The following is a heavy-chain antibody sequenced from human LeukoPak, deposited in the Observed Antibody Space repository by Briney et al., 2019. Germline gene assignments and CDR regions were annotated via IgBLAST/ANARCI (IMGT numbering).Heavy chain of an antibody. J-gene: IGHJ4*02. Sequence: PGGSLRLSCAASGFPFSTFGMHWVRQAPGKGLEWVAAIAYDGSVKYYPDSVKGRLTISRDNSKNTPYLQMNSLRAEDTAVYYCAKGRTVVGATSFDYWGLGTLVTVSS. CDR1: GFPFSTFG. D-gene: IGHD1-26*01. CDR3: AKGRTVVGATSFDY. CDR2: IAYDGSVK. V-gene: IGHV3-30*18.